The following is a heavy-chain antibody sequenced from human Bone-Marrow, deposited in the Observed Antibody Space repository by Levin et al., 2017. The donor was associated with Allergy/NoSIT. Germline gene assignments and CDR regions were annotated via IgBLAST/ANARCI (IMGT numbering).Heavy chain of an antibody. CDR3: ARALSSSGDWYFDL. CDR2: ISPIFGIP. V-gene: IGHV1-69*02. CDR1: GGTGSSYT. J-gene: IGHJ2*01. D-gene: IGHD6-13*01. Sequence: GGSLRLSCKASGGTGSSYTFNWVRQAPGQGLEWMGRISPIFGIPNYAQKLQDRVTINADKSTSTAYMELNSLRSEDTAVYYCARALSSSGDWYFDLWGRGTLVTVSS.